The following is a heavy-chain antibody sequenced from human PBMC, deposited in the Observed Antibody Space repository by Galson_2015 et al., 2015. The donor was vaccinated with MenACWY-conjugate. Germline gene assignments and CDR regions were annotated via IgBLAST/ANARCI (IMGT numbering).Heavy chain of an antibody. CDR1: GFTFSTYA. CDR2: ISGSGRTT. Sequence: SLRLACAASGFTFSTYAMSWVRQAPGKGLEWVSSISGSGRTTYYADSVKGRFTISRDNSKNTLYLQMNSLRAEDTAVYYCAKQPSTVTTESSWRGYFDLWGRGTLVTVSS. CDR3: AKQPSTVTTESSWRGYFDL. D-gene: IGHD4-17*01. J-gene: IGHJ2*01. V-gene: IGHV3-23*01.